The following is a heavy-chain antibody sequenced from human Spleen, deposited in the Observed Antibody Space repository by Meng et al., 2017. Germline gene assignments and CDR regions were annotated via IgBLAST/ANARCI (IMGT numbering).Heavy chain of an antibody. CDR2: IIPILGIA. Sequence: QVQLVQSGAEVKKPGSSVKVSCKASGGTFSSYTISWVRQAPGQGLEWMGRIIPILGIANYAQKFQGRVTITADKSTSTAYMELSSLRSEDTAVYYCARTIRATDRWADYWGQGTLVTVSS. D-gene: IGHD1-26*01. J-gene: IGHJ4*02. CDR1: GGTFSSYT. CDR3: ARTIRATDRWADY. V-gene: IGHV1-69*09.